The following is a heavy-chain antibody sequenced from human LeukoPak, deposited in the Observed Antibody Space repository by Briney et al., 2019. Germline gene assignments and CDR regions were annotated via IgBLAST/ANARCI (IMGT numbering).Heavy chain of an antibody. CDR1: GGSISRGSYY. J-gene: IGHJ6*03. D-gene: IGHD3-22*01. Sequence: PSQTLSLTCTVSGGSISRGSYYWSWIRQPAGKGLEWIGRIYTSGSTNYNPSLKSRVTISVDTSKNQFSLKLSSVTAADTAVYYCARHYYDSSGYYDQGYMDAWGKGTTVTVSS. CDR3: ARHYYDSSGYYDQGYMDA. CDR2: IYTSGST. V-gene: IGHV4-61*02.